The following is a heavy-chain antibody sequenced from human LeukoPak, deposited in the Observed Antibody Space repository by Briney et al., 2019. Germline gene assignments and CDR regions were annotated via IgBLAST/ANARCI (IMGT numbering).Heavy chain of an antibody. V-gene: IGHV4-30-2*01. CDR1: GGSISSGGYS. Sequence: SETLSLTCAVSGGSISSGGYSWSWIWQPPGKGLEWIGYIYHSGSTYHNPSLKSRVTISVDRSKNQFSLKLSSVTAADTAVYYCARGGPDYYDSSGYHTYYFDYWGQGTLVTVSS. D-gene: IGHD3-22*01. CDR2: IYHSGST. CDR3: ARGGPDYYDSSGYHTYYFDY. J-gene: IGHJ4*02.